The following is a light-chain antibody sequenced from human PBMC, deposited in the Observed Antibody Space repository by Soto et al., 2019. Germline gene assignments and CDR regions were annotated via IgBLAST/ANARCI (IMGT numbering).Light chain of an antibody. J-gene: IGKJ1*01. Sequence: IQLTQSPSSLSEYVGYRVTITCQATPAMASFLAWYQQKPGTAPKLLSYGAITLQSGVESRFSGSRSGTDYTLTNGSLQHEDFATYNCQQLNGSPWTFGQGTRVEIK. CDR2: GAI. V-gene: IGKV1-9*01. CDR3: QQLNGSPWT. CDR1: PAMASF.